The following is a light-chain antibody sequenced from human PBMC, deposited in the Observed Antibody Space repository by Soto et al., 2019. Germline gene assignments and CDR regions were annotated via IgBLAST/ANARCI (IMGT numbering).Light chain of an antibody. Sequence: QSALTQPASVSGSPGQSITISCTGTSSDVGGYNYVSWYQHHPGKAPKLMIYDVSNRPSGVSNRFSGSKSGITASLTISGLQAEDEADYYCNSYTSTSTSYVFGTGTKLTVL. CDR2: DVS. J-gene: IGLJ1*01. CDR1: SSDVGGYNY. CDR3: NSYTSTSTSYV. V-gene: IGLV2-14*03.